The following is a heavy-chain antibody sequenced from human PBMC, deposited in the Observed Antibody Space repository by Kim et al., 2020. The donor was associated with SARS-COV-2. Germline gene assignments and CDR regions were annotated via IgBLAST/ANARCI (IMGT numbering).Heavy chain of an antibody. J-gene: IGHJ1*01. CDR3: AKAGYASGWYQEYLQH. V-gene: IGHV3-33*06. D-gene: IGHD6-19*01. Sequence: SVKGRFTISRDNSRNTLYWQINSLRAEDTAVYYCAKAGYASGWYQEYLQHWGQGTLVTVSS.